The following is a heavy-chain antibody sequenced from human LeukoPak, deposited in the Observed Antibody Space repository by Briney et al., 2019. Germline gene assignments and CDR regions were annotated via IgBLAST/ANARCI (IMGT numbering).Heavy chain of an antibody. Sequence: GRSLRLSCAASGFTFSRIAMTWVRQAPGKGLEWVSTIRSNGDTAYNADSVRGRFAISRDNSKNALFLQMNSLRVEDTAIYYCAKGQELDDGVFDSWGQGTLVTVSS. D-gene: IGHD1-1*01. J-gene: IGHJ4*02. CDR2: IRSNGDTA. CDR3: AKGQELDDGVFDS. V-gene: IGHV3-23*01. CDR1: GFTFSRIA.